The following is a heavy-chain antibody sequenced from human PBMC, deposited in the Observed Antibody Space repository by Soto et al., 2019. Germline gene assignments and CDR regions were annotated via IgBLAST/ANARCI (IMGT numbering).Heavy chain of an antibody. V-gene: IGHV1-18*01. CDR3: ARVEYCSGGTCYLNWFDP. CDR2: ISAYNGDT. Sequence: QVQLVQSGAEVKKPGASVKVSCKASGHTSTNYGISWVRQAPGQGLEWMGWISAYNGDTKYAQKFQGRVTWITDTSTSTAYMEVRSMRSDDTAVYYCARVEYCSGGTCYLNWFDPWGQGTLVTVSS. J-gene: IGHJ5*02. CDR1: GHTSTNYG. D-gene: IGHD2-15*01.